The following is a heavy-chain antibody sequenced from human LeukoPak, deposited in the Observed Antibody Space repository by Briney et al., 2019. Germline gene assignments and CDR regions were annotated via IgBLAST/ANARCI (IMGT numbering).Heavy chain of an antibody. J-gene: IGHJ4*02. Sequence: PGGSLRLSCAASGFTFSNAWMSWVRQAPGKGLEWVGRIKSKTDGGTTDYAAPVKGRFTISRDDSKNTLYLQMNSLKTEDTAVYYCTTEIGDFGVATNTGWGQGTLVTVSS. CDR1: GFTFSNAW. V-gene: IGHV3-15*01. CDR2: IKSKTDGGTT. CDR3: TTEIGDFGVATNTG. D-gene: IGHD3-3*01.